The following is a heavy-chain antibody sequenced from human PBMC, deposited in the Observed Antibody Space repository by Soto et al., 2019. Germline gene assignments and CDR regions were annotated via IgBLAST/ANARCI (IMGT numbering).Heavy chain of an antibody. D-gene: IGHD3-22*01. CDR1: GFSLSTSGMC. CDR3: ARTRRNYYDSSGYPRYGMDV. Sequence: SGPTLVNPTQTLTLTCTFSGFSLSTSGMCVSWIRQPPWQALEWLALIDWDDDKYYSTSLKTRLTISKDTSKNQVVLTMTNMDPVDTATYYCARTRRNYYDSSGYPRYGMDVWGQGTTVTVSS. V-gene: IGHV2-70*01. CDR2: IDWDDDK. J-gene: IGHJ6*02.